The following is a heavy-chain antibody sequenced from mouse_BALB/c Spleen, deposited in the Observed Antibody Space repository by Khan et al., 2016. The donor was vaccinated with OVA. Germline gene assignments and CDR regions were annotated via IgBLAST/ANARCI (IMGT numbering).Heavy chain of an antibody. CDR3: ARTGYGSLGY. CDR2: INPNNGGT. D-gene: IGHD1-1*01. V-gene: IGHV1-18*01. J-gene: IGHJ2*01. CDR1: GYTFTDYN. Sequence: VRLQQSGPELVKPGASVKIPCKVSGYTFTDYNMDWVKQSHGKSLEWIGDINPNNGGTIYNQKFKGKATLTVDKSSSTAYMELRSLTSEDTAVYYCARTGYGSLGYWGQGTTLTVSS.